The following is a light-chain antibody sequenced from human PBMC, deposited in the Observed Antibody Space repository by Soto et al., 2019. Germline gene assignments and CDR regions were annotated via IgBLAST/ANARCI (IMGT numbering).Light chain of an antibody. Sequence: EIVLTQSPGTLSLSPGERATLSCRASQSVSSSYLAWYQQKPGQAPRLLIYGASSRATGIPDRFSGSGSGTDFSLTISRLEPEGFAVYYCQQYGSSPVTFGQGTKLEIK. CDR2: GAS. J-gene: IGKJ2*01. V-gene: IGKV3-20*01. CDR1: QSVSSSY. CDR3: QQYGSSPVT.